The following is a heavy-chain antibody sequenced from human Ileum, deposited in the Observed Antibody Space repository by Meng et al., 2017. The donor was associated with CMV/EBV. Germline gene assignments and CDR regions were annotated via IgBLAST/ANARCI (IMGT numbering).Heavy chain of an antibody. CDR1: GFTVSGHW. J-gene: IGHJ4*02. CDR3: TRGVNAAYGLFDY. Sequence: DSGFTVSGHWMHWVRQAQGKGLVWVSRINADGSSINYADSVKGRFTISRDNAKNTLYLQMSSLSTEDTAVYYCTRGVNAAYGLFDYWGQGALVTVSS. V-gene: IGHV3-74*01. D-gene: IGHD4-17*01. CDR2: INADGSSI.